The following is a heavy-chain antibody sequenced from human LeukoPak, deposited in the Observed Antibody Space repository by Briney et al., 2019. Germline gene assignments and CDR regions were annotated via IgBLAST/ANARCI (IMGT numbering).Heavy chain of an antibody. J-gene: IGHJ5*02. Sequence: SETLSLTCTVSGGSISSSSYYWGWIRQPPGKGLEWIGSIYYSGSTYYNPSLKSRVTISVDTSKNQFSLKLSSVTAADTAVYYCARHAHYDPPPPYWFDPWGQGTLVTVSS. CDR3: ARHAHYDPPPPYWFDP. V-gene: IGHV4-39*01. CDR1: GGSISSSSYY. CDR2: IYYSGST. D-gene: IGHD3-3*01.